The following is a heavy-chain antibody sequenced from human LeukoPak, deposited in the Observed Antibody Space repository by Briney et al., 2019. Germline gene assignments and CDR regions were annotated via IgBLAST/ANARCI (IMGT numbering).Heavy chain of an antibody. V-gene: IGHV1-69*13. Sequence: SVKVSCKASGGTFSSYAISWVRQAPGQGLEWMGGIIPIFGTANYAQKFQGRVTITADESTSTAYMELSSLRSEDTAVYYCAREDKGSASYYYYGMDVWGQGTTVTVSS. CDR1: GGTFSSYA. CDR2: IIPIFGTA. J-gene: IGHJ6*02. CDR3: AREDKGSASYYYYGMDV. D-gene: IGHD2-15*01.